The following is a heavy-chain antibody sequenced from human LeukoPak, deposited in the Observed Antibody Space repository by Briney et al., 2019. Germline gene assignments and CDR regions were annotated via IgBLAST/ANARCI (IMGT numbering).Heavy chain of an antibody. D-gene: IGHD5-18*01. J-gene: IGHJ4*02. Sequence: SVKVSCKASGGTFSSYAISWVRQAPGQGLEWMGRIIPIFGTASYAQKFQGRVTITTDESTSTAYMELSSLRSEDTAVYYCARDGGYSYDREYYFDYWGQGTLVTVSS. CDR3: ARDGGYSYDREYYFDY. V-gene: IGHV1-69*05. CDR1: GGTFSSYA. CDR2: IIPIFGTA.